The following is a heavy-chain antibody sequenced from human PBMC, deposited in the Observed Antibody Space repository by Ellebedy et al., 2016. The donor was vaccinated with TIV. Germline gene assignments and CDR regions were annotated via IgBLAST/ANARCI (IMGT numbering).Heavy chain of an antibody. CDR1: GFTFSSYA. CDR3: AKVGSKLWFSNFDY. D-gene: IGHD5-18*01. Sequence: GESLKISCAASGFTFSSYAMSWVRQAPGKGLEWVSAISGSGGSTYYADSVKGRFTISRDNSKNTLYLQMNSLRAEDTAVYYCAKVGSKLWFSNFDYWGQGTLVTVSS. J-gene: IGHJ4*02. CDR2: ISGSGGST. V-gene: IGHV3-23*01.